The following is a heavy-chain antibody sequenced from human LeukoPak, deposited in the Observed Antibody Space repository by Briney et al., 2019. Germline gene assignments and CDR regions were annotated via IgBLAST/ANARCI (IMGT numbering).Heavy chain of an antibody. CDR2: ISSSSSYI. CDR1: GFTFSSYS. D-gene: IGHD5-12*01. CDR3: ARDRGYDYGLDYYYYYYMDV. J-gene: IGHJ6*03. Sequence: GGSLRLSCAASGFTFSSYSMNWVRQAPGKGLEWVSSISSSSSYIYYADSVKGRFTISRDNAKNSLYLQMNSLRAEDTAVYYCARDRGYDYGLDYYYYYYMDVWGKGTTVTISS. V-gene: IGHV3-21*01.